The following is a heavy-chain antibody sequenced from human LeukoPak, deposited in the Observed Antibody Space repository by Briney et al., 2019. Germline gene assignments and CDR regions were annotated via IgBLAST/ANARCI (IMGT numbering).Heavy chain of an antibody. CDR1: GFTVSSNY. Sequence: GGSLRLSCAASGFTVSSNYMSWVRQAPGKGLERVSVIYSGGSTYYADSVKGRFTISRDNAKNSLYLQMNSLRAEDTAVYYCARVALWFGAPSKPFDCWGQGTLVTVSS. V-gene: IGHV3-53*01. CDR2: IYSGGST. CDR3: ARVALWFGAPSKPFDC. D-gene: IGHD3-10*01. J-gene: IGHJ4*02.